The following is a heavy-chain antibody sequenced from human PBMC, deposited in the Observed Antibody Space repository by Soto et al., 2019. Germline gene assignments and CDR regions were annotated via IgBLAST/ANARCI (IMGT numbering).Heavy chain of an antibody. CDR2: ISYSGST. J-gene: IGHJ3*01. CDR1: GGFISSYY. CDR3: ASLNFDILTGYYAFDL. Sequence: PSETLSLTCTVSGGFISSYYWSWIRQPPGKGLEYIGYISYSGSTNYNPSLKSRVTTSLDTSKHQFSLKLSSVTAADTAVYYCASLNFDILTGYYAFDLWGQGTMVTVSS. V-gene: IGHV4-59*08. D-gene: IGHD3-9*01.